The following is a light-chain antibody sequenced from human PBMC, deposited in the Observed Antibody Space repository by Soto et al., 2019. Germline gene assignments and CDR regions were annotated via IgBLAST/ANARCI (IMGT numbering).Light chain of an antibody. J-gene: IGKJ4*01. CDR2: DAS. CDR1: QAISNW. Sequence: DIPMTQSPSTLSASVGDRVTITCRASQAISNWLAWYQQKPGKAPKVLIFDASTLDGGVPSRFSGRRSGTDFTLTISSLQPSDFATYYRQQYNTSPLTFGGGTKVEI. CDR3: QQYNTSPLT. V-gene: IGKV1-5*01.